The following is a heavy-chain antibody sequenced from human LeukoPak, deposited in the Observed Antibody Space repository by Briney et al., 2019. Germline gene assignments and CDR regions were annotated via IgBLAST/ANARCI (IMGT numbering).Heavy chain of an antibody. CDR3: AKERCSGGSCYYY. CDR2: ISYDGSNK. D-gene: IGHD2-15*01. V-gene: IGHV3-30*18. Sequence: PGRSLRLSCAASGVTFSSYGMHWGRQAPGEGLEWVAVISYDGSNKYYADSVKGRFTISRDNSKNTLYLQMNSLRAEDTAVYYCAKERCSGGSCYYYWGQGTLVTVSS. J-gene: IGHJ4*02. CDR1: GVTFSSYG.